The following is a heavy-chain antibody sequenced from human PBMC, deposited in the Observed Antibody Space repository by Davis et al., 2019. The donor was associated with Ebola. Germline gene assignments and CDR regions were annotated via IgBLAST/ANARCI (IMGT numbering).Heavy chain of an antibody. CDR3: ARWSGSYVRPDAFDI. Sequence: GESLKISCAASGFTFSSYSMNWVRQAPGKGLEWVSSISSSSSYIYYADSVKGRFTISRDNAKNSLYLQMNSLRAEDTAVYYCARWSGSYVRPDAFDIWGQGTMVTVSS. V-gene: IGHV3-21*01. J-gene: IGHJ3*02. D-gene: IGHD1-26*01. CDR1: GFTFSSYS. CDR2: ISSSSSYI.